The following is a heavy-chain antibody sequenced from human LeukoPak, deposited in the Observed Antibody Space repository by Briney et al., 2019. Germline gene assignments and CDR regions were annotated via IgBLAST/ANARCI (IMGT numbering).Heavy chain of an antibody. CDR2: ISSDSNYI. CDR1: GFTFSTYS. J-gene: IGHJ4*02. V-gene: IGHV3-21*01. Sequence: GGSLRLSCAASGFTFSTYSMNWVRQAPGKGLEWVSAISSDSNYIYYADSMKGRFTISRDNAKNSLYLQMNSLRAEDTAVYFCARDRSRVSDYWGQGTLVTVSS. CDR3: ARDRSRVSDY.